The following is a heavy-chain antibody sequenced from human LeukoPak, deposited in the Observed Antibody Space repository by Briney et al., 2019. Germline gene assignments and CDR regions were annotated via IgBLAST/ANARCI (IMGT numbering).Heavy chain of an antibody. V-gene: IGHV3-23*01. D-gene: IGHD1-26*01. Sequence: GGSLRLSCAASGLSFSSYSMSWVRQAPGTGLEWVSVISGSGGTTYYADSVKGRFTISRDNSKNTLYLQMNSPRAEDTAIYYCAKKPTPRIVGAHYYFDYWGQGTLVTASS. CDR1: GLSFSSYS. CDR3: AKKPTPRIVGAHYYFDY. J-gene: IGHJ4*02. CDR2: ISGSGGTT.